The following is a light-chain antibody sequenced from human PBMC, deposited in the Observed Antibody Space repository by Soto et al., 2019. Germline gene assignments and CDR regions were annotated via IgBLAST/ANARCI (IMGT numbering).Light chain of an antibody. Sequence: EIVLTQSPGTLSLSPGERATLSCRASQSVSSSYLAWYQQKPGQAPRLLIYGASSRATGIPDRFSGSGSGTDLTLPISRLETEDAEVYYCQQYGSSPSTLGQGTKVDIK. J-gene: IGKJ1*01. V-gene: IGKV3-20*01. CDR2: GAS. CDR3: QQYGSSPST. CDR1: QSVSSSY.